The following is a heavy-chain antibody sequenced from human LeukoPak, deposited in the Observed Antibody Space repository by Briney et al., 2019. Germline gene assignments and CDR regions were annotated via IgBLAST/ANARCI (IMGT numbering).Heavy chain of an antibody. CDR3: AKDQGGITMIVVVPRYYFDY. Sequence: PGGSLRLSCAASGFTFSSYWMNWVRQAPGRGLVWVSRIASDGSSTTYADSVKGRFSISRDNAKNTLYLQMNSLRAEDTAVYYCAKDQGGITMIVVVPRYYFDYWGQGTLVTVSS. J-gene: IGHJ4*02. D-gene: IGHD3-22*01. V-gene: IGHV3-74*01. CDR2: IASDGSST. CDR1: GFTFSSYW.